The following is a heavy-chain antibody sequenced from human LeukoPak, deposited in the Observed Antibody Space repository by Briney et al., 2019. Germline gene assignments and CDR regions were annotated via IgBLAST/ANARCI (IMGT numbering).Heavy chain of an antibody. V-gene: IGHV3-66*01. CDR1: GFSVSNNY. J-gene: IGHJ4*02. CDR3: ARDQGDY. Sequence: GGSLRLSCAVSGFSVSNNYMTWVRQAPGKGLEWVSVIYSGGSDSTDYADSVKGRFTMSRDDSNNTLLVQMNTLRAEDTAVYYCARDQGDYWGQGTLVTVSS. CDR2: IYSGGSDST.